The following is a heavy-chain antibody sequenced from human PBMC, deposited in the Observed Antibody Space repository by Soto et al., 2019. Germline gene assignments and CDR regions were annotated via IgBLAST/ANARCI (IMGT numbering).Heavy chain of an antibody. J-gene: IGHJ6*02. V-gene: IGHV3-48*02. D-gene: IGHD3-3*01. CDR1: GFSFNTYS. CDR3: ARDRFWSGAYYYYGMDV. Sequence: EVQLVESGGGLVQPGGSLRLSCAASGFSFNTYSMNWVRQAPGKGLEWASFISSSSSTIDYADSVKGRFTISRDNAKNSLYLQMNSLRDEDTAVYYCARDRFWSGAYYYYGMDVWGQGTTVTVSS. CDR2: ISSSSSTI.